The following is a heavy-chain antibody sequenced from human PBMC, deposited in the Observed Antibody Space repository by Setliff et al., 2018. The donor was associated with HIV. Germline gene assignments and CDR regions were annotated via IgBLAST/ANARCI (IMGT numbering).Heavy chain of an antibody. CDR3: ARTPYCTNGLCYKYYFDY. CDR2: FDPQDGKT. J-gene: IGHJ4*02. V-gene: IGHV1-24*01. Sequence: ASVKVSCKVSGYTLTEVSMHWVRQAPGKGLEWMGYFDPQDGKTIYAQKFQGRVTITADKSTSTAYMELSSLRSEDTAVYYCARTPYCTNGLCYKYYFDYWGQGTLVPSPQ. D-gene: IGHD2-8*01. CDR1: GYTLTEVS.